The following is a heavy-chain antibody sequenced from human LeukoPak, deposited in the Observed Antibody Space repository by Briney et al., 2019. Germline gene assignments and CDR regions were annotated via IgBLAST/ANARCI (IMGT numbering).Heavy chain of an antibody. D-gene: IGHD4-17*01. CDR3: ARDDGDYAHPVDY. V-gene: IGHV3-48*04. J-gene: IGHJ4*02. Sequence: GGSLRLSCTASGFSLSSYNMNWVRQAPGKGLEWISYIRSGSSAINHADSVKGRFTISRDNAKSSLYLQMNSLRAEDTAFYYCARDDGDYAHPVDYWGQGTLVTVSS. CDR1: GFSLSSYN. CDR2: IRSGSSAI.